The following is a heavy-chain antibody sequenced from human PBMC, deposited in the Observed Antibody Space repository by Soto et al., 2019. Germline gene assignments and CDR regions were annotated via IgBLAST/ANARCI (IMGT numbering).Heavy chain of an antibody. CDR2: IYYRGST. V-gene: IGHV4-31*03. D-gene: IGHD2-15*01. CDR3: ARDRAYCSGGSCYGRYFDY. CDR1: GGSISSGGYY. J-gene: IGHJ4*02. Sequence: QVQLQESGPGLVKPSQTLSLTCTVSGGSISSGGYYWSWIRQHPGKGLEWIGYIYYRGSTYYNPSLKSRVTISVVTSKNQFSLKLSSVTAADTAVYYCARDRAYCSGGSCYGRYFDYWGQGTLVTVSS.